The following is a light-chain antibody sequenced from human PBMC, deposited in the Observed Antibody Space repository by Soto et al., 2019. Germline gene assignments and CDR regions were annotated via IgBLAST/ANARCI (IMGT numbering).Light chain of an antibody. J-gene: IGKJ3*01. V-gene: IGKV1-39*01. Sequence: DIQMTQSPSSLSASVGDRVTITCRASQSISSYLNWYQQKPGKAPKLLIYAASSLQSGVPSRFSGSGSGTDFTLTISSLQPEDFATYYCQQSYSTPFTSGPGTKVHIK. CDR2: AAS. CDR3: QQSYSTPFT. CDR1: QSISSY.